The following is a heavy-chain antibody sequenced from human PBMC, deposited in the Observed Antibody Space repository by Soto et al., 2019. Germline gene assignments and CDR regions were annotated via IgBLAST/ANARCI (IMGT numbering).Heavy chain of an antibody. J-gene: IGHJ4*02. CDR2: ISYDGSNK. D-gene: IGHD6-19*01. Sequence: SLRLSCAASGFTSSSYAMHWVRQAPGKGMEWVAVISYDGSNKYYADSVKGRFTISRDNSKNTLYLQMNSLRAEDTAVYYCARDKSPYSSGWHNRHFAYWGQGTLVTVSS. CDR3: ARDKSPYSSGWHNRHFAY. V-gene: IGHV3-30-3*01. CDR1: GFTSSSYA.